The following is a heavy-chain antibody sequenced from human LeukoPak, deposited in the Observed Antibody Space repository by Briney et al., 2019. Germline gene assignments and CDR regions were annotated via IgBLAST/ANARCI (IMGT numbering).Heavy chain of an antibody. J-gene: IGHJ4*02. CDR1: GYTFTSYG. Sequence: ASVKVSCKASGYTFTSYGISWVRQAPGQGLEWMGWISAYNGNTNYAQKLQGRVTMTTDTSTSTAYMELRSLRSDDTAVYYCARDLWDTAFLVPREYYFDYWGQGTLVTVSS. CDR3: ARDLWDTAFLVPREYYFDY. CDR2: ISAYNGNT. V-gene: IGHV1-18*01. D-gene: IGHD5-18*01.